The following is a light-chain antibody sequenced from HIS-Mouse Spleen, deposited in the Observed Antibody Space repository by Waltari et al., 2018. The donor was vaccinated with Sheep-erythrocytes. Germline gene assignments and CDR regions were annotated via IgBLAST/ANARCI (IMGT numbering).Light chain of an antibody. CDR2: EGS. V-gene: IGLV2-23*01. CDR1: SSDVGRYNL. Sequence: QSALTQPASVSGSPGQSITNSCPGTSSDVGRYNLVSWYQQHPGKAPKLMIYEGSKRPSGVSNRFSGSKSGNTASLTISGLQAEDEADYYCCSYAGSSTPWVFGGGTKLTVL. CDR3: CSYAGSSTPWV. J-gene: IGLJ3*02.